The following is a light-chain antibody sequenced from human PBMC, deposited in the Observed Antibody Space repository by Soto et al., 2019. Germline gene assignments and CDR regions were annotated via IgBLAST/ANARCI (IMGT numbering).Light chain of an antibody. CDR2: AAS. CDR3: QQSYTTPWT. Sequence: DIQMTQSPSSLSASVGDRVTITCRASQSITSYLNWYQQKPGKAPQLLIYAASSLQSGVPSRFSGSGSGTDFTLTISSLHPEYFATYFCQQSYTTPWTFGQGTKVEVK. J-gene: IGKJ1*01. V-gene: IGKV1-39*01. CDR1: QSITSY.